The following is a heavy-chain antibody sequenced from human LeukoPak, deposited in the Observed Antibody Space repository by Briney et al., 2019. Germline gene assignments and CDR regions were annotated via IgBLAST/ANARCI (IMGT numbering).Heavy chain of an antibody. Sequence: SETLSLTCAVYGGSFSGYYWSWIRQPPGKGLEWIGEINHSGSTNYNPSLKSRVTISVDTSKNQFSLKLSSVTAADTAVYYCARLGPEYSSSSIHYYYYGMDVWGQGTTVTVSS. CDR3: ARLGPEYSSSSIHYYYYGMDV. J-gene: IGHJ6*02. V-gene: IGHV4-34*01. CDR2: INHSGST. CDR1: GGSFSGYY. D-gene: IGHD6-6*01.